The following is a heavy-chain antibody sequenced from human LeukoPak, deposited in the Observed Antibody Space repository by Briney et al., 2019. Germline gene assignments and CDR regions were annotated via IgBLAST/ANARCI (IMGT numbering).Heavy chain of an antibody. Sequence: GASVKVSCKASGYTFTGYYMHWVRQAPGQGLEWMGWINPNSGGTNYAQNFQGRVTMTRDTSISTAYMELSRLRSDDTAVYYCASVAAAGHFDYWGQGTLVTVSS. CDR3: ASVAAAGHFDY. CDR1: GYTFTGYY. CDR2: INPNSGGT. J-gene: IGHJ4*02. V-gene: IGHV1-2*02. D-gene: IGHD6-13*01.